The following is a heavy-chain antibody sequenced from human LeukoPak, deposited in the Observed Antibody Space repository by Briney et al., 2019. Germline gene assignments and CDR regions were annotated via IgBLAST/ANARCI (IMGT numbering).Heavy chain of an antibody. D-gene: IGHD6-13*01. V-gene: IGHV3-30*02. CDR2: IRYDGSNK. CDR1: GFTFSGYG. Sequence: PGGSLRLSCAASGFTFSGYGMHWVRQAPGKGLEWVAFIRYDGSNKYYADSVKGRFTISRDNSKNTLYLQMNSLRAEDTAVYYCARERLAAAGTNWFDPWGQGTLVTVSS. J-gene: IGHJ5*02. CDR3: ARERLAAAGTNWFDP.